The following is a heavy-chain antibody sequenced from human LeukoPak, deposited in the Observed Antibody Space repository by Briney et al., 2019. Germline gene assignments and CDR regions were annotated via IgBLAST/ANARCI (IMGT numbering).Heavy chain of an antibody. V-gene: IGHV3-13*01. J-gene: IGHJ6*03. D-gene: IGHD2-15*01. Sequence: GGSLRLSCAASGFTFTTYDMHWVRQATGKGLEWVSAIGTTGDTYYPGSVKGRFTISRENAKNSLYLQMNSLRAGDTAVYYCARDRGGGHMNVWGKGTTVTIPS. CDR2: IGTTGDT. CDR3: ARDRGGGHMNV. CDR1: GFTFTTYD.